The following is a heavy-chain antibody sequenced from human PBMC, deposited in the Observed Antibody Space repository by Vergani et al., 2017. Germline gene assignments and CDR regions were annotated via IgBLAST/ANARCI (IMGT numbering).Heavy chain of an antibody. CDR1: GGSFSGYY. CDR2: INHSGST. D-gene: IGHD3-16*01. CDR3: ARGGWQVKWVVAAGGWFEP. V-gene: IGHV4-34*01. J-gene: IGHJ5*02. Sequence: QVQLQQWGAGLLKPSETLSLTCAVYGGSFSGYYWSWIRQPPGKGLEWIGEINHSGSTNYNPSLKSRVTISVDTAKNQFSLKLSAVTAADTAVYYCARGGWQVKWVVAAGGWFEPWGQGTLVTVSS.